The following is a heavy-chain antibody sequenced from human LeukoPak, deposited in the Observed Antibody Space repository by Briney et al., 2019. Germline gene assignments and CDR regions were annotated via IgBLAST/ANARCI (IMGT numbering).Heavy chain of an antibody. CDR1: GYTFTSYD. CDR2: MNPNSGNT. D-gene: IGHD6-13*01. Sequence: ASVKVSCKASGYTFTSYDINWVRQATGQGLEWMGWMNPNSGNTGYAQKFQGRVTITADKSTSTAYMELSSLRSEDTAVYYCARGVQQQLVYGTDYWGQGTLVTVSS. V-gene: IGHV1-8*01. J-gene: IGHJ4*02. CDR3: ARGVQQQLVYGTDY.